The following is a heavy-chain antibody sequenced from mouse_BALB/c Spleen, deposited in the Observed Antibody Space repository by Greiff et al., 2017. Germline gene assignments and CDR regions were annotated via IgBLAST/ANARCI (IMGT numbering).Heavy chain of an antibody. V-gene: IGHV1-4*01. Sequence: QVHVKQSGAELARPGASVKMSCKASGYTFTSYTMHWVKQRPGQGLEWIGYINPSSGYTNYNQKFKDKATLTADKSSSTAYMQLSSLTSEDSAVYYCASITTVVAPYAMDYWGQGTSVTVSS. J-gene: IGHJ4*01. CDR3: ASITTVVAPYAMDY. CDR2: INPSSGYT. CDR1: GYTFTSYT. D-gene: IGHD1-1*01.